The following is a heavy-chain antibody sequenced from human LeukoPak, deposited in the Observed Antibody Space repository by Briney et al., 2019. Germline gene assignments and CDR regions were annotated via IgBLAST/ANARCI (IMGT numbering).Heavy chain of an antibody. Sequence: PGGSLRLSCAASGFTFSSYGIYWVRQAPGKGLEWVTVISYDESKKYYADSVKGRFTISRDNSKNTVYLQMNSLRAEDTAVYYCANTYYAFWSGSFWGQGTLVTVSS. J-gene: IGHJ4*02. CDR1: GFTFSSYG. CDR3: ANTYYAFWSGSF. V-gene: IGHV3-30-3*01. CDR2: ISYDESKK. D-gene: IGHD3-3*01.